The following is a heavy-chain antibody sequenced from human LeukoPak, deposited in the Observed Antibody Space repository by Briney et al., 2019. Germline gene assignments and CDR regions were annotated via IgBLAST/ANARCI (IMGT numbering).Heavy chain of an antibody. D-gene: IGHD5-18*01. J-gene: IGHJ4*02. V-gene: IGHV3-7*01. Sequence: GGSLRLSCAASGFTFSSYWMSWVRQAPGKGLEWVANIKQDGSEKYYADSVKGRFTISRDNSKNTLYLQMNSLRAEDTAVYYCARDPTNSYGYYYFDYWGQGTLVTVSS. CDR1: GFTFSSYW. CDR2: IKQDGSEK. CDR3: ARDPTNSYGYYYFDY.